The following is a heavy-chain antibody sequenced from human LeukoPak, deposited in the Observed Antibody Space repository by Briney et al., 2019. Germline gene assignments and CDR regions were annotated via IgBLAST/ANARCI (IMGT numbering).Heavy chain of an antibody. V-gene: IGHV4-59*12. Sequence: SETLSLTCTVSGGSISSYYWSWIRQPPGKGLEWIGYIYYSGSTNYNSSLKSRVTISVDTSKNQFSLKLSSVTAADTAVYYCAREGGELELGWFDPWGQGTLVTVSS. CDR2: IYYSGST. CDR1: GGSISSYY. CDR3: AREGGELELGWFDP. J-gene: IGHJ5*02. D-gene: IGHD1-7*01.